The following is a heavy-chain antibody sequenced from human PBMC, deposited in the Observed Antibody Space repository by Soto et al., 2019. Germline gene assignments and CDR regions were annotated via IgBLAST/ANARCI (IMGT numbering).Heavy chain of an antibody. CDR3: ARRWCTNSSSCFDP. Sequence: QVQLVQSGAEVKKPGASVKVSCKTSGYTFTNYGISWVRQAPGQGLEWMGWISAYNENTNYAQNIQGRVNMNTATATSTAYMELRTLRSDDASVYYCARRWCTNSSSCFDPWGQGTLVTVSS. V-gene: IGHV1-18*01. CDR1: GYTFTNYG. CDR2: ISAYNENT. D-gene: IGHD2-8*02. J-gene: IGHJ5*02.